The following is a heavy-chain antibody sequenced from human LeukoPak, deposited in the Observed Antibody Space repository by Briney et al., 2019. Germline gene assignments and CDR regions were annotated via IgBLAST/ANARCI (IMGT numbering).Heavy chain of an antibody. V-gene: IGHV4-59*01. CDR3: ARAYYDLWSGDMGIYYYYYMDV. Sequence: SETLSLTCTVSGGSISSYYWSWIRQPPGKGLEWIGYIYYSGSTNYNPSLKSRVTISVDTSKNQFSLKLSSVTAADTAVYYCARAYYDLWSGDMGIYYYYYMDVWGKGTTVTVSS. D-gene: IGHD3-3*01. CDR1: GGSISSYY. J-gene: IGHJ6*03. CDR2: IYYSGST.